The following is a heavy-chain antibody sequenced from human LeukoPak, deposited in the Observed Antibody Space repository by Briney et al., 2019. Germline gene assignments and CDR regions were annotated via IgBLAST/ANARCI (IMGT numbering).Heavy chain of an antibody. CDR3: AREGDGLNDAFDI. Sequence: GASVKVSCKASGYTFTGYYMNWVRLAPGQGREWMGRINPNSGGTNYAQKFEGRVTMTRDTSISTAYMELSRLRSDDTAVYYCAREGDGLNDAFDIWGQGTMVTVSS. J-gene: IGHJ3*02. CDR2: INPNSGGT. V-gene: IGHV1-2*06. CDR1: GYTFTGYY. D-gene: IGHD5-24*01.